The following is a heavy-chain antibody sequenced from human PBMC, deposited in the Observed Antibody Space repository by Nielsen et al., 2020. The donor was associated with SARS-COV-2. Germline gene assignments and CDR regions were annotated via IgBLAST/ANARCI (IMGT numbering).Heavy chain of an antibody. J-gene: IGHJ4*02. CDR3: AKLITGTTGGVVY. V-gene: IGHV3-30-3*02. CDR1: GFTFSSYA. Sequence: GESLKISCAASGFTFSSYAMHWVRQAPGKGLEWVAVISYDGSNKYYADSVKGRFTISRDNAKNSLYLQMNSLRAEDTALYYCAKLITGTTGGVVYWGQGTLVTVSS. D-gene: IGHD1-20*01. CDR2: ISYDGSNK.